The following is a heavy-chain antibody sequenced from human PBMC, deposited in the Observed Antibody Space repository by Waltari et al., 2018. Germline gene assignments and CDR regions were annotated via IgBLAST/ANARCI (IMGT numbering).Heavy chain of an antibody. CDR1: GFSFSSDV. D-gene: IGHD3-22*01. V-gene: IGHV3-30*01. CDR2: ISRVEKNT. J-gene: IGHJ4*02. Sequence: QVQLVESGGGVVQPGRSLRPPCVASGFSFSSDVVKGFRPAPGKAXXGVAVISRVEKNTSSAGAVKGRFIASRDNSKNTVYLQMNSLTTEDTAVYYCAREDYYDVGRIGANFDYWGQGTLVTVSP. CDR3: AREDYYDVGRIGANFDY.